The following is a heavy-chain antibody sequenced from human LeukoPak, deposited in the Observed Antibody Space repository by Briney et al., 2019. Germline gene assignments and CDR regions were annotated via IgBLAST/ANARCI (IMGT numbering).Heavy chain of an antibody. V-gene: IGHV4-38-2*02. Sequence: SETLSLTCTVSGYSISSGYYWGWIRQPPGKGLEWIGSIYHSGSTYYNPSLKSRVTISVDTSKNQFSLKLSSVTAADTAVYYCARPITDDGYVDYWGQGTLVTVSS. D-gene: IGHD3-10*01. CDR1: GYSISSGYY. J-gene: IGHJ4*02. CDR3: ARPITDDGYVDY. CDR2: IYHSGST.